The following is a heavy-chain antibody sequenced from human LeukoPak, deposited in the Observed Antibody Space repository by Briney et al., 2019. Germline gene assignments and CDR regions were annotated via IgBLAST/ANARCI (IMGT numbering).Heavy chain of an antibody. Sequence: GGSVRLSCAASGFSFSSYAMSWVRQAPGKGLEWVSVIYSGGSTYYADSVKGRFTISRDNSKNTLYLQMNSLRAEDTAVYYCARGTRPLSDEPGDYWGQGTLVTVSS. CDR3: ARGTRPLSDEPGDY. V-gene: IGHV3-53*01. CDR1: GFSFSSYA. D-gene: IGHD2-2*01. CDR2: IYSGGST. J-gene: IGHJ4*02.